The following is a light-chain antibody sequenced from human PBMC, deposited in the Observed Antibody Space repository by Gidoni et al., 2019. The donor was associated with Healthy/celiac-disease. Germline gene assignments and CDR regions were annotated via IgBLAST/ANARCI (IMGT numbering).Light chain of an antibody. J-gene: IGLJ1*01. Sequence: QSALTQPASGSWYPGPPVTISFTGTSSDVGGYNYFSCYQQHPGKAPKLIIYEVSNRPSGVSNRFSGSKSGNTASLTISGLQAEDEADYYCSSYTSSSTYVFGTGTKVTVL. CDR2: EVS. CDR3: SSYTSSSTYV. CDR1: SSDVGGYNY. V-gene: IGLV2-14*01.